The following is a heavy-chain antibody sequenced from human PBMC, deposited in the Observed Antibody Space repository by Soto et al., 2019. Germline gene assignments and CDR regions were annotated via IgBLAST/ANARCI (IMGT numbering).Heavy chain of an antibody. J-gene: IGHJ4*02. D-gene: IGHD3-3*01. CDR2: ISPYNGNT. Sequence: ASVKVSCKASGYFFTTYGISWVRQAPGQGLEWMGWISPYNGNTKYAQRFQGRATMTTDTSTYTAYMELRSLRSDDPAVYYCARDFGSDLSAPGAVFDYWGQGTVVTVSS. CDR3: ARDFGSDLSAPGAVFDY. CDR1: GYFFTTYG. V-gene: IGHV1-18*04.